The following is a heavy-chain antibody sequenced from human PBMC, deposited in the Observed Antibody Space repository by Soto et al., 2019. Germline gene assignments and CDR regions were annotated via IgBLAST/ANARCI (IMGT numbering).Heavy chain of an antibody. CDR2: IYYSGST. D-gene: IGHD3-16*01. V-gene: IGHV4-39*01. CDR1: GGSISSSSYY. Sequence: QLQLQESGPGLVKPSETLSLTCTVSGGSISSSSYYWGWIRQPPGKGLEWIGSIYYSGSTYYNPSLKSRVTISVDTSKNQFSLKLSSVTAADTAVYYCATCYYDYIWGSGGWYFDLWGRGTLVTVSS. J-gene: IGHJ2*01. CDR3: ATCYYDYIWGSGGWYFDL.